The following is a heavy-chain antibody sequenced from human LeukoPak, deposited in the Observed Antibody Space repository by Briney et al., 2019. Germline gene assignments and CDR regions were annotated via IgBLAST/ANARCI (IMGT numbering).Heavy chain of an antibody. CDR3: ARVPHCSSSSCYSWFDP. V-gene: IGHV3-74*03. D-gene: IGHD2-2*01. CDR1: GFTFSSYY. CDR2: INSDGRST. J-gene: IGHJ5*02. Sequence: GGSLRLSCAASGFTFSSYYMHWVRQAPGKGLVWVSRINSDGRSTTYADSVKGRFTISRDNAKNTLYLQMNSLRAEDTAVYHCARVPHCSSSSCYSWFDPWGQGTLVTVSS.